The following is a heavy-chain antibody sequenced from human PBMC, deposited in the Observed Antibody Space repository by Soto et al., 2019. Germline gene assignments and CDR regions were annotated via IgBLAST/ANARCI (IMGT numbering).Heavy chain of an antibody. D-gene: IGHD6-19*01. Sequence: PGGSLRLSCAASGFTFSSYGMHWVRQAPGKGLEWVAVISYDGSNKYYADSVKGRFTISRDNSKNTLYLQMNSLRAEDTAVYHCAKGGSSGWYKGDYYYGMDVWGQGTTVTVSS. J-gene: IGHJ6*02. CDR1: GFTFSSYG. CDR3: AKGGSSGWYKGDYYYGMDV. V-gene: IGHV3-30*18. CDR2: ISYDGSNK.